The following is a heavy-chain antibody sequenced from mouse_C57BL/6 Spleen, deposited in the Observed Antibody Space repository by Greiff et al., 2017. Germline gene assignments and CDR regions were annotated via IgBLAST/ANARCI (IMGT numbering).Heavy chain of an antibody. CDR1: GYTFTSYD. J-gene: IGHJ4*01. CDR2: IYPRDGST. Sequence: VKLMESGPELVKPGASVKLSCKASGYTFTSYDINWVKQRPGQGLEWIGWIYPRDGSTKYNGKFKGKATLTVDTSSSTAYMELHSLTSEDSAVYFCAKLGYYAMDYWGQGTSVTVSS. V-gene: IGHV1-85*01. CDR3: AKLGYYAMDY. D-gene: IGHD4-1*01.